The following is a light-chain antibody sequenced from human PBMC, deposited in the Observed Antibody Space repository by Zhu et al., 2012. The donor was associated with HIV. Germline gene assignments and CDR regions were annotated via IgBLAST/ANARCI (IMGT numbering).Light chain of an antibody. CDR1: QDISIY. CDR2: KAS. J-gene: IGKJ1*01. Sequence: DIQLTHSPSFLSASVGDRVTITCRASQDISIYLAWYQQKPGKAPKLLIYKASNLESGIPSRFGGSGSGTEFTLTISSLQPDDFATYYCQQYNTYWTFGQGTKVEIK. V-gene: IGKV1-5*03. CDR3: QQYNTYWT.